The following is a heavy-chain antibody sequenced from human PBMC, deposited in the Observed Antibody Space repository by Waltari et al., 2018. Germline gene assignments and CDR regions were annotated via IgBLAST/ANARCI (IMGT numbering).Heavy chain of an antibody. CDR1: GFPFSSYD. D-gene: IGHD3-10*01. V-gene: IGHV3-48*03. CDR3: ARAFYGSGSYSPYGMDV. CDR2: ISSSGSTI. J-gene: IGHJ6*02. Sequence: EVQLVESGGGLVQPGGSLRLSCAASGFPFSSYDMNWVRQAPGKGLEWVSYISSSGSTIYYADSVKGRFTISRDNAKNSLYLQMNSLRAEDTAVYYCARAFYGSGSYSPYGMDVWGQGTTVTVSS.